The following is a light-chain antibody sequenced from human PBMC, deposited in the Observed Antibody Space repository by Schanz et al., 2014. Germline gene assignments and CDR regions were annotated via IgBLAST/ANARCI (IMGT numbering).Light chain of an antibody. V-gene: IGLV2-14*01. CDR1: SSDIGGYNY. CDR2: DVS. CDR3: TSYTSTTTYV. Sequence: QSALTQPASVSGSPGQSITISCAGTSSDIGGYNYVSWYQQHPDKAPKLMIYDVSNRPSGVSNRFSGSKSSNTASLTISGLQAEDGADYYCTSYTSTTTYVFGTGTKLTVL. J-gene: IGLJ1*01.